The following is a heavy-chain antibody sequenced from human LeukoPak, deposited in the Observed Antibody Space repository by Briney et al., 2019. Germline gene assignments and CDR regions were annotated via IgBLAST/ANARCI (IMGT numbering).Heavy chain of an antibody. D-gene: IGHD3-22*01. CDR1: GFSFSGNY. Sequence: GGSLRLSCAASGFSFSGNYMSWVRQAPGKGLEWVSLIYTDGSTYYADSVKGRFTISRDNSKNTLYLQMNSLRAEDTAVYYCAKDNELYDSSGYYSGYLDYWGQGTLVTVSS. CDR3: AKDNELYDSSGYYSGYLDY. V-gene: IGHV3-53*01. CDR2: IYTDGST. J-gene: IGHJ4*02.